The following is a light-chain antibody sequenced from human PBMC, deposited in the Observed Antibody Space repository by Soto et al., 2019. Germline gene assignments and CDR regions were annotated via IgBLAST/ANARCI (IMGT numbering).Light chain of an antibody. V-gene: IGKV1-9*01. CDR2: SAS. CDR1: QGITSY. Sequence: IQVTESPSSLSASVGDRVTITFRAGQGITSYLAWYQQRPGQAPGLLIYSASTLQRGVPSRFSGSGYGTDFSLTISNLQPEDFATYYCQQLYSHPLTFGGGTKVDIK. CDR3: QQLYSHPLT. J-gene: IGKJ4*01.